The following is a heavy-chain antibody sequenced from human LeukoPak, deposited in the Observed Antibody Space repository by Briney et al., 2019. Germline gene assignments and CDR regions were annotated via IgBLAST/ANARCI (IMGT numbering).Heavy chain of an antibody. J-gene: IGHJ5*02. D-gene: IGHD5-18*01. V-gene: IGHV3-23*01. CDR2: ISGSGGST. CDR1: GFTFSSYA. Sequence: GGSLRLSCAASGFTFSSYAMSWVRQAPGRGLEWVSAISGSGGSTYYADSVKGRFTISRDNSKNTLYLQMNSLRAEDTAVYYCAKDFTAMVSYWFDPWGQGTLVTVSS. CDR3: AKDFTAMVSYWFDP.